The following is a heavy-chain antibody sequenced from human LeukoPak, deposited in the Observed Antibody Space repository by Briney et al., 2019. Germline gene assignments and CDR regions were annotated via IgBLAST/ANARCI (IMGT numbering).Heavy chain of an antibody. Sequence: GTSLRLSCAASGFTPSSYGMHWVRQSPGKGLEWVAVIWYDGSHKYYGDSVKGRFTISRDYSENTLFLQMSSLRAEDTAVYYCARAGSDWAIDYWGQGTLVTVSS. CDR1: GFTPSSYG. J-gene: IGHJ4*02. D-gene: IGHD6-19*01. V-gene: IGHV3-33*01. CDR3: ARAGSDWAIDY. CDR2: IWYDGSHK.